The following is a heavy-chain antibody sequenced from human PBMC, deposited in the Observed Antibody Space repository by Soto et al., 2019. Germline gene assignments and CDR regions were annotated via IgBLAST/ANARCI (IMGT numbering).Heavy chain of an antibody. D-gene: IGHD3-10*01. J-gene: IGHJ4*02. CDR1: GGSFSGYY. CDR3: ARVNGSGSSPFDY. CDR2: INHSGST. V-gene: IGHV4-34*01. Sequence: SETLSLTCAVYGGSFSGYYWSWIRQPPGKGLEWIGEINHSGSTNYNPSLKSRVTISVDTSKNQFSLKLSSVTAADTAVYYCARVNGSGSSPFDYWGQGTLVTVSS.